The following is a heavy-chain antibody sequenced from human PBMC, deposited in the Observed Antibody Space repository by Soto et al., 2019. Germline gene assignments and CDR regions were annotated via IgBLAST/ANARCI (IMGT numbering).Heavy chain of an antibody. Sequence: SETLSLTCTVSGGSISSSSYYWGWIRQPPGKGLEWIGSIYYSGSTYYNPSLKSRVTISVDTSKNQFSLKLSSVTAADTAVYYCARLGDIVVVPAANWFDPWGQGTLVTVSS. CDR3: ARLGDIVVVPAANWFDP. V-gene: IGHV4-39*01. J-gene: IGHJ5*02. CDR2: IYYSGST. D-gene: IGHD2-2*01. CDR1: GGSISSSSYY.